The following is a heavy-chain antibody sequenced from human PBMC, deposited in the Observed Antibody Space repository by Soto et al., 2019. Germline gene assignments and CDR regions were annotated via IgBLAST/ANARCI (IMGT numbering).Heavy chain of an antibody. J-gene: IGHJ2*01. CDR1: GFTFSGYA. V-gene: IGHV3-23*01. Sequence: EVQLLESGGGLVQPGGSLRLSCAASGFTFSGYAMGWVRQAPGKGLEWVSTIHGGGGATHYADSVKGRFTISRDDSKNTLYVQMNSLRAEDTAVYYCAKFVGHLLEYWYLDFWGRGTLVTVSS. D-gene: IGHD1-1*01. CDR2: IHGGGGAT. CDR3: AKFVGHLLEYWYLDF.